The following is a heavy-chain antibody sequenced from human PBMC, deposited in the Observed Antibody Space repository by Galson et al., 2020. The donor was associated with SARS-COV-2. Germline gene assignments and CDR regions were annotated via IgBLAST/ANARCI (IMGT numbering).Heavy chain of an antibody. Sequence: GGSLRLSCAASGFNFRGYWMYWVRQVPGKGLVWVSFINSDGSSTNYGDSVKGRFTISRDNAKNTLYLQMNSLRVEDTALYFCVRVFSGTVGLDYGGQGTLVTVSS. CDR3: VRVFSGTVGLDY. CDR2: INSDGSST. V-gene: IGHV3-74*01. D-gene: IGHD1-26*01. J-gene: IGHJ4*02. CDR1: GFNFRGYW.